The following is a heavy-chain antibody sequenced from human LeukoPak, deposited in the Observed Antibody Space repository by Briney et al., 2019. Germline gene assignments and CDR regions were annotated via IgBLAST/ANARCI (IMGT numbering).Heavy chain of an antibody. CDR1: GFTFSSYS. D-gene: IGHD2-15*01. V-gene: IGHV3-21*01. CDR3: ARDPVYCSGGSCYNDFDC. J-gene: IGHJ4*02. Sequence: GGSLRLSCAASGFTFSSYSMNWVRQAPGKGLEWVSSISSSSSYIYYADSVKGRFTISRDNAKNSLYLQMNSLRAEDTAVYYCARDPVYCSGGSCYNDFDCWGQGTLVIVSS. CDR2: ISSSSSYI.